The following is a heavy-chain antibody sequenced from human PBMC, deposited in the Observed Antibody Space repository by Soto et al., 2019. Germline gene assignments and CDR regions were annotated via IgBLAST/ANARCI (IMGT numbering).Heavy chain of an antibody. D-gene: IGHD6-13*01. Sequence: SETLSLTCSVSGASISSSIWWSCVRQPPGKGLEWIGEIYHSGSTNYNPSLKSRVTISVDKSKNQFSLKLSSVTAADTAVYYCATTIAAASDYYGMDVWGQGTTVS. CDR1: GASISSSIW. CDR3: ATTIAAASDYYGMDV. V-gene: IGHV4-4*02. CDR2: IYHSGST. J-gene: IGHJ6*02.